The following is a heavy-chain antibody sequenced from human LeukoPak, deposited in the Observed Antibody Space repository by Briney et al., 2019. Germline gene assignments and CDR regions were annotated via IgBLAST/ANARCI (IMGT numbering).Heavy chain of an antibody. CDR3: ARGLGLGIAAKPLVY. D-gene: IGHD6-13*01. V-gene: IGHV3-21*01. CDR2: ISSSSSYI. CDR1: GFTFSSYS. J-gene: IGHJ4*02. Sequence: GGSLRLSCAASGFTFSSYSMKWVRQAPGKGLEWVSSISSSSSYIYYADSVKGRFTISRDNAKNSLYLQMNSLRAEDTAVYYCARGLGLGIAAKPLVYWGPGTLVTVSS.